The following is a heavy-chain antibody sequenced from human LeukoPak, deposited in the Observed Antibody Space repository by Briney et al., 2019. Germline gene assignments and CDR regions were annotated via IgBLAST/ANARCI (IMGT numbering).Heavy chain of an antibody. Sequence: SQTLSLTCAISGDSVSSNSAAWNWITQSPSRGLEWLGRTYYRSKWSNDYAVSVKSRITINPDTSKNQFSLQLNSVTPEDTAVYYCARELEMATIYSYFDYWGQGTLVTVSS. CDR3: ARELEMATIYSYFDY. D-gene: IGHD5-24*01. CDR2: TYYRSKWSN. CDR1: GDSVSSNSAA. V-gene: IGHV6-1*01. J-gene: IGHJ4*02.